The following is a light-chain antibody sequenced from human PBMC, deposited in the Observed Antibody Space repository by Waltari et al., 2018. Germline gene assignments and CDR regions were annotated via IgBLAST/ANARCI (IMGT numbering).Light chain of an antibody. Sequence: QSVVTQPPSASGTPGQRVTISCSAGSSNIGSNAVNCYQHLPGTAPKLLIYSHDQRPSGVPDRFSGSKSGTSASLAISGLQSEDEADYYCAAWDDSLNGYVFGTGTKVTVL. CDR2: SHD. J-gene: IGLJ1*01. V-gene: IGLV1-44*01. CDR3: AAWDDSLNGYV. CDR1: SSNIGSNA.